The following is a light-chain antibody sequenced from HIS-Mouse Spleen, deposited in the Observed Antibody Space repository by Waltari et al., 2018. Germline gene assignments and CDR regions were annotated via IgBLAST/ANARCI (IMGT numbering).Light chain of an antibody. CDR2: KDS. V-gene: IGLV3-25*03. J-gene: IGLJ2*01. CDR3: QSADSSGTYQGV. CDR1: ALPKQY. Sequence: SYELTQPPSVSVSPGQTARITCSGDALPKQYAYWYQQKPGQAPVLGMYKDSERPSGIPERFSGSSSGTTVTLTISGVQAEDEADYYCQSADSSGTYQGVFGGGTKLTVL.